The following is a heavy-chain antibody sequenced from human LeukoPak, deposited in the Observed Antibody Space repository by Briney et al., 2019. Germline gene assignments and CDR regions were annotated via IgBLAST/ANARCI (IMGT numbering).Heavy chain of an antibody. CDR3: ARDPGDSSGYYVNY. CDR1: GGSFSGYY. V-gene: IGHV4-34*01. CDR2: INHSGST. Sequence: SETLSLTCAVYGGSFSGYYWSWIRQPPGKGLEWIGEINHSGSTNYNPSLKSRVTISVDTSKNQFSLKLSSVTAADTAVYYCARDPGDSSGYYVNYWGQGTLVTVSS. D-gene: IGHD3-22*01. J-gene: IGHJ4*02.